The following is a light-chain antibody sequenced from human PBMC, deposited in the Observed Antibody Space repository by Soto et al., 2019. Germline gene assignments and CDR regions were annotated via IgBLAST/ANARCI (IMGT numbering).Light chain of an antibody. V-gene: IGLV2-8*01. Sequence: QSALTQPPSASGSPGQSVTISCTGTRSDVGDYNYVSWYQQPPGKAPKLIIYEVNKRPSGVPDRFSGSKSGNTASLSVSGLQADDEADYYCSSYAGSDNLEVFGGGTKLTV. CDR3: SSYAGSDNLEV. CDR2: EVN. CDR1: RSDVGDYNY. J-gene: IGLJ2*01.